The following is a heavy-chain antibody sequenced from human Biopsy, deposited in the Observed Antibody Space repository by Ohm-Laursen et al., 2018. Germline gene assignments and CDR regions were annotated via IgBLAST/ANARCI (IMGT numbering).Heavy chain of an antibody. CDR3: ATAAYAPPYFDL. CDR1: GVTRSGYA. J-gene: IGHJ4*02. D-gene: IGHD4-17*01. Sequence: SLRLSCAASGVTRSGYAMNWVCKAQPPGKEWVSSITGGGNYINYAGSVRGRFTISRDNSKNSVYLVMSSLRAEETAVYFCATAAYAPPYFDLWGRGTVVTVSS. CDR2: ITGGGNYI. V-gene: IGHV3-21*06.